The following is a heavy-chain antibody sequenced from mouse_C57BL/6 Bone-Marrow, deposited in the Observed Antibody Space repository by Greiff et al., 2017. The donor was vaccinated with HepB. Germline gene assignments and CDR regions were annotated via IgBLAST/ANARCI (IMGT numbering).Heavy chain of an antibody. CDR3: ARLYYGYDGSYYVDY. D-gene: IGHD2-2*01. J-gene: IGHJ2*01. V-gene: IGHV5-6*01. Sequence: EVQLVESGGDLVKPGGSLKLSCAASGFTFSSYGMSWVRQTPDKRLEWVATISSGGSYTYYPDSVKGRFTISRDNAKNTLYLQMSSLKSEDTAMYYCARLYYGYDGSYYVDYWGQGTTLTVSS. CDR1: GFTFSSYG. CDR2: ISSGGSYT.